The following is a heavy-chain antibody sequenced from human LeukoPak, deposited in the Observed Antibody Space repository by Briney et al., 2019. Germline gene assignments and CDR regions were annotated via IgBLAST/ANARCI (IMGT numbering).Heavy chain of an antibody. Sequence: SVKVSCKASGGTFSSYAISWVRQAPGQGLEWMEGIIPIFGTANYAQKFQGRVTITADESTSTAYMELSSLRPEDTAVYYCASLRTPPAGVDYYYYGMDVWGQGTTVTVSS. J-gene: IGHJ6*02. D-gene: IGHD6-25*01. V-gene: IGHV1-69*13. CDR1: GGTFSSYA. CDR3: ASLRTPPAGVDYYYYGMDV. CDR2: IIPIFGTA.